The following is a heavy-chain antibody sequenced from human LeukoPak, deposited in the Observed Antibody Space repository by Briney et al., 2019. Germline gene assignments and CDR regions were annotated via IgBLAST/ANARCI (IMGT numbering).Heavy chain of an antibody. V-gene: IGHV4-61*02. CDR3: AREKAQLPRAFDI. D-gene: IGHD2-2*01. CDR2: IYTSGST. CDR1: GGSISGGSYY. Sequence: SETLSLTCTVSGGSISGGSYYWSWIRQPAGKGLEWIGRIYTSGSTNYNPSLKSRVTISVDTSKNQFSLKLSSVTAADTAVYYCAREKAQLPRAFDIWGQGTMVTVSS. J-gene: IGHJ3*02.